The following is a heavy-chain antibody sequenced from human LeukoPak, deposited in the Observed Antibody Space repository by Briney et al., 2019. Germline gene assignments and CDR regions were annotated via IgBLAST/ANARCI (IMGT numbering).Heavy chain of an antibody. CDR2: ISGSGGST. J-gene: IGHJ4*02. V-gene: IGHV3-23*01. CDR3: ATGKLDPKDY. CDR1: GFTFRIYW. D-gene: IGHD1-1*01. Sequence: GGSLRLSCAASGFTFRIYWMSWVRQAPGKGLEWVSAISGSGGSTYYADSVKGRFTISRDNSKNTLYLQKNSLRAEDTAVYYCATGKLDPKDYWGQGTLVTVSS.